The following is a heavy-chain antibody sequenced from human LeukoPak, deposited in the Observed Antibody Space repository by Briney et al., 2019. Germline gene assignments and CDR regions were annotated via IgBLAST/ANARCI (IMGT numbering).Heavy chain of an antibody. CDR3: ATSPFDWLLLLDY. CDR1: GFTFSSYG. CDR2: ISGSGGST. V-gene: IGHV3-23*01. J-gene: IGHJ4*02. Sequence: PGGSLRLSCAASGFTFSSYGMSWVRQAPGKGLEWVSAISGSGGSTYYADSVKGRFTISRDNSKNTLYLQMNSLRAEDTAVYYCATSPFDWLLLLDYWGQGTLVTVSS. D-gene: IGHD3-9*01.